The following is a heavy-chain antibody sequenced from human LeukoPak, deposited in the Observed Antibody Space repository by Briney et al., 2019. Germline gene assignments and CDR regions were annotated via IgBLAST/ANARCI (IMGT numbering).Heavy chain of an antibody. D-gene: IGHD6-13*01. CDR3: ARGVYIAAAQYAY. CDR2: IYYSGTT. V-gene: IGHV4-59*01. Sequence: KPSETLSLTCTVSGGSISSYYWSWIRQPPGKGLEWIGYIYYSGTTNYNPPLKSRVTISVDTSKNQFSLKLSSVTAADTAVYYCARGVYIAAAQYAYWGQGTLVTVSS. J-gene: IGHJ4*02. CDR1: GGSISSYY.